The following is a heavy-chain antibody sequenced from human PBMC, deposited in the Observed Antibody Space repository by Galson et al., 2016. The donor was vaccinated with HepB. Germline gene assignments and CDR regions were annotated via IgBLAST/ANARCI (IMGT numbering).Heavy chain of an antibody. V-gene: IGHV4-39*01. CDR2: FYYGGNT. CDR3: ARRPYAYYDSSTSLDS. D-gene: IGHD3-22*01. Sequence: ETLSLTCTVSGGSISSGAYYWDWIRQPPGKRLEWIGNFYYGGNTYYNPSLKSRVTISVDTSKNQFSLKLSSVTAADTAVYYCARRPYAYYDSSTSLDSWGQGTLVTVSS. CDR1: GGSISSGAYY. J-gene: IGHJ4*02.